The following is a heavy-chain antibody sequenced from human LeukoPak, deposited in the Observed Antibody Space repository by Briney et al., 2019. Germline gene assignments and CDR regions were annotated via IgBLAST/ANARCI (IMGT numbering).Heavy chain of an antibody. J-gene: IGHJ6*02. D-gene: IGHD4-17*01. CDR1: GFTFTGYY. CDR3: ATTVTQSLYYYYGMDV. Sequence: ASVKVSCKASGFTFTGYYMHWVRQAPGQGLEWMGWINPNSGGTNYAQKFQGRVTMTRDTSISTAYMELSRLRSDDTAVYYCATTVTQSLYYYYGMDVWGQGTTVTVSS. V-gene: IGHV1-2*02. CDR2: INPNSGGT.